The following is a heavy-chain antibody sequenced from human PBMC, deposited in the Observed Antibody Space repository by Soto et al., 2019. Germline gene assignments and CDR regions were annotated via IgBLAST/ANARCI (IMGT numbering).Heavy chain of an antibody. CDR2: ISLHNGDT. V-gene: IGHV1-18*01. Sequence: QVQLVQSGAAVKKPGASVNVSCKASGYSFTHYGVSWVRQAPGQGLEWMGWISLHNGDTYYTENLQGRLTMTTDTSTNTAYMELRNLRSDDTAVYYYARVGYGVNVLDQWGQGTLVIVSS. D-gene: IGHD4-17*01. CDR1: GYSFTHYG. J-gene: IGHJ5*02. CDR3: ARVGYGVNVLDQ.